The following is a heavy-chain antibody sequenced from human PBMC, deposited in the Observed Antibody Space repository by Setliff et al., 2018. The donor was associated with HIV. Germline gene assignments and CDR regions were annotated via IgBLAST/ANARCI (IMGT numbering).Heavy chain of an antibody. CDR2: VYYRGST. Sequence: SETLSLTCSVTGDSVNNGGFFWNWIRQTPGKGLEWIGNVYYRGSTKYNPSLKSRVTLSVDTSKNQFDLKVNSVTAAGTAVYYCASGTLNYLDYWGQGALVTVSA. V-gene: IGHV4-61*08. D-gene: IGHD6-13*01. CDR1: GDSVNNGGFF. J-gene: IGHJ4*02. CDR3: ASGTLNYLDY.